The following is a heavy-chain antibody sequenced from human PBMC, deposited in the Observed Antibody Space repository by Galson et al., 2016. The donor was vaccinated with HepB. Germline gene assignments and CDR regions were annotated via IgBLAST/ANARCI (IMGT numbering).Heavy chain of an antibody. CDR1: GYTFGSYD. CDR2: MNPKSGDT. J-gene: IGHJ5*01. CDR3: VRNLPHTGDFVS. V-gene: IGHV1-8*01. D-gene: IGHD3-10*01. Sequence: SVKVSCKASGYTFGSYDINWVRQAPGQGLEWLGWMNPKSGDTGYAQKFQDRVTMTRDTSTSTAYMELSSLISEDTAVYYCVRNLPHTGDFVSWGQGTLVTVSS.